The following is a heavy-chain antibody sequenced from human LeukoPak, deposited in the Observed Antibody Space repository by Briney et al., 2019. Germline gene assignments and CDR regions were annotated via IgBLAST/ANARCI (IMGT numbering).Heavy chain of an antibody. CDR1: GFTFTSSA. V-gene: IGHV1-58*02. CDR3: ARVVPAATGGYYYYMDV. Sequence: GASVKVSCKASGFTFTSSAMQWVRQARGQRLEWIGWIVVGSGNTNYAQKFQERVTITRDMSTSTAYMELSSLRSEDTAVYYCARVVPAATGGYYYYMDVWGKGTTVTVSS. J-gene: IGHJ6*03. CDR2: IVVGSGNT. D-gene: IGHD2-2*01.